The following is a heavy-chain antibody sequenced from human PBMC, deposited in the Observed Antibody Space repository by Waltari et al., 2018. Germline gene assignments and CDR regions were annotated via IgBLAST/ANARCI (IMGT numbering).Heavy chain of an antibody. Sequence: GVVQPGRSLRLSCAASGFTFSSYAMHWVRQAPGKGLGWVAVISYDGSNKYYADSVKGRFTISRDNSKNTLYLQMNSLRAEDTAVYYCARDKRFLEWGNFDYWGQGTLVTVSS. CDR2: ISYDGSNK. CDR3: ARDKRFLEWGNFDY. J-gene: IGHJ4*02. D-gene: IGHD3-3*01. V-gene: IGHV3-30-3*01. CDR1: GFTFSSYA.